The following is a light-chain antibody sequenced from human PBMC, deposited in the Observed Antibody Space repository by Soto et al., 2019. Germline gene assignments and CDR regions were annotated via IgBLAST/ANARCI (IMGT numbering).Light chain of an antibody. Sequence: AIRMTQSPSSFSASTGDRVTITCRASQGISSYLAWYQQKPGKAPKLLIYAASTLQSGVTSRFSGRGSGTDFTLTISCLQSEDFATYYCQQYYSYPRTFGQRTKVEIK. V-gene: IGKV1-8*01. CDR3: QQYYSYPRT. CDR1: QGISSY. J-gene: IGKJ1*01. CDR2: AAS.